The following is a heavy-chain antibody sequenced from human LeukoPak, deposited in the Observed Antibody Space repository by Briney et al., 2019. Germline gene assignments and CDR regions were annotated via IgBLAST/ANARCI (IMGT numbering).Heavy chain of an antibody. CDR1: GYNFTNYW. V-gene: IGHV5-51*01. D-gene: IGHD4-17*01. Sequence: GESLKISCKGSGYNFTNYWIGWVRQMSGKGLEWMGIIYPGDSDTRYSPSFQGQVTISADKSISTAYLQWSSLKASDTAMYYCARHSKVTTADYWGQGTLVTVSS. J-gene: IGHJ4*02. CDR2: IYPGDSDT. CDR3: ARHSKVTTADY.